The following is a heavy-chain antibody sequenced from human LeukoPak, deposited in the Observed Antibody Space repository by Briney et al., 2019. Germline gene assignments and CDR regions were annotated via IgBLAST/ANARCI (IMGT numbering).Heavy chain of an antibody. V-gene: IGHV4-59*01. D-gene: IGHD6-19*01. CDR2: IYYSGST. CDR1: GGSISSYY. CDR3: ARGMAGIRTPSDY. Sequence: PSETLSLTCTVSGGSISSYYWSWIRQPPGKGLEWIGYIYYSGSTNYNPSLKSRVTISVDTSKNQFSLKLSSVTAADTAVYYCARGMAGIRTPSDYWGQGTLVTVSS. J-gene: IGHJ4*02.